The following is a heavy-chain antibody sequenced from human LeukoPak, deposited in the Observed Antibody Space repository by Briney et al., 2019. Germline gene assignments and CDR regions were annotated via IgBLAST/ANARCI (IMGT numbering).Heavy chain of an antibody. CDR2: VNSDGSGT. D-gene: IGHD1-26*01. CDR3: ARDPYSGNYGNYYYYYMDV. CDR1: GFTFSRYS. J-gene: IGHJ6*03. V-gene: IGHV3-74*01. Sequence: GGSLRLSCAASGFTFSRYSMHWVRQAPGKGLVWVSHVNSDGSGTDYADSVKGRFTISRDNAKNSLYLQMDSLGPEDTAVYYCARDPYSGNYGNYYYYYMDVWGKGTTVTISS.